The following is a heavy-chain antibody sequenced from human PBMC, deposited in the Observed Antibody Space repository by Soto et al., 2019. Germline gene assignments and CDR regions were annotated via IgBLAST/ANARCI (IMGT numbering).Heavy chain of an antibody. J-gene: IGHJ4*02. D-gene: IGHD3-3*01. CDR1: GFTFSSYY. CDR3: TRGLWSGYCRVPIDC. Sequence: GGSLRLSCTASGFTFSSYYMSWVRQAPGKGLEWVANIKGDGGEKYYVESVKGRFTISRDNAKNSVYLQMNSLRAEDTAMYYCTRGLWSGYCRVPIDCWGQGTLVTVSS. V-gene: IGHV3-7*01. CDR2: IKGDGGEK.